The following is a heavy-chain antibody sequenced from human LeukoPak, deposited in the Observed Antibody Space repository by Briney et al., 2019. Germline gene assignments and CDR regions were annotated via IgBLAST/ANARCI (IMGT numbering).Heavy chain of an antibody. Sequence: ASVKVSCKASGYTFTSYDINWVRQATGQGLEWMGWMNPNSGNTGYAQKFQGRVTMTRNTSISTAYMELSSLRSEDTAVYYCARGYCTNGVCYPPTYWGQGTLDTVSS. V-gene: IGHV1-8*01. CDR1: GYTFTSYD. CDR2: MNPNSGNT. D-gene: IGHD2-8*01. J-gene: IGHJ4*02. CDR3: ARGYCTNGVCYPPTY.